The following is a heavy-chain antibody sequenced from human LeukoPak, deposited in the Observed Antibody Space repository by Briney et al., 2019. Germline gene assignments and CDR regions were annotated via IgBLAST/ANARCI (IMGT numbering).Heavy chain of an antibody. V-gene: IGHV4-4*07. CDR3: VRDEGLTGYPDY. CDR2: FYSRGTT. J-gene: IGHJ4*02. Sequence: SETLSLTCTVSGGSISGYCWTWIRQPAGKGLEWIGRFYSRGTTYYNPPLRSRVSLSGDESKNQLSLKMYSVTAADTAVYYCVRDEGLTGYPDYWGQGTLVTVSS. D-gene: IGHD3-9*01. CDR1: GGSISGYC.